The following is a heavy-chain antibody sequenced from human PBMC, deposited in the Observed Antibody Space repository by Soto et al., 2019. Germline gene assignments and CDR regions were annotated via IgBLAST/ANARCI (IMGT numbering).Heavy chain of an antibody. J-gene: IGHJ5*02. CDR3: AILGGYSCGYSYCFDP. CDR1: GGSISSYY. D-gene: IGHD5-18*01. CDR2: IYYSGST. Sequence: TSETLSLTCTVSGGSISSYYCSWIRQPPGKGLEWIGYIYYSGSTNYNPSLKSRVTITVDTSKNQFSLKLSSVTAADTAVYYFAILGGYSCGYSYCFDPWCQGTLVTVSS. V-gene: IGHV4-59*08.